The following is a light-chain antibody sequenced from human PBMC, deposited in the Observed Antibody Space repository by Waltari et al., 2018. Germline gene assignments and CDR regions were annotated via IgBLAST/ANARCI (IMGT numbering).Light chain of an antibody. CDR1: ASDFGTYKS. CDR3: CSYAGGGPWV. J-gene: IGLJ3*02. Sequence: QSALTQPASVSGSPGQSVTTSCTETASDFGTYKSVSWYQQHPGKAPKLILSGGRRRFSGSKSGNTASLTISGLQAEDEAHYYCCSYAGGGPWVFGGETKLTVL. V-gene: IGLV2-23*01. CDR2: GGR.